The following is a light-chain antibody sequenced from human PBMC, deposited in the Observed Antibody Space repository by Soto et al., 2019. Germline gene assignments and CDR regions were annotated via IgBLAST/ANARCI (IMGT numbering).Light chain of an antibody. CDR1: SSDVGGYNY. V-gene: IGLV2-8*01. CDR3: SSYGGNDWV. J-gene: IGLJ3*02. CDR2: EVH. Sequence: QSALTQPASVSGSLGQSVTFSCTGTSSDVGGYNYVSWYQQHPGKAPKLIVYEVHKRPSGVPDRFSGSKSGNTASLTVSGLQAEDEADYHCSSYGGNDWVFGGGTKVTVL.